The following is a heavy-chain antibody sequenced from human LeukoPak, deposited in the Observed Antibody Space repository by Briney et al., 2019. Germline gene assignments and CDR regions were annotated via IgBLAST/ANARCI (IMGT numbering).Heavy chain of an antibody. CDR1: GGSIDNSNW. CDR3: ALGTMIRGVIKSPFDY. D-gene: IGHD3-10*01. J-gene: IGHJ4*02. Sequence: TLSLTCAVSGGSIDNSNWWSWVRQAPGKGREWIGEMYHSGSTNYNPSLKSRVTISVDKSKNQFSLKLSSVTAADTAVYYCALGTMIRGVIKSPFDYWGQGTLVTGSS. CDR2: MYHSGST. V-gene: IGHV4-4*02.